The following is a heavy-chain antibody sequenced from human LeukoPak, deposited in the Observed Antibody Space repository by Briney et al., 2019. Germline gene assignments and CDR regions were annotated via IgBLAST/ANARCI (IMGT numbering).Heavy chain of an antibody. CDR2: IRNKGHSYAT. CDR3: ARGGFSMDTGYYYGMDV. D-gene: IGHD5-18*01. J-gene: IGHJ6*02. CDR1: GFSFSGSA. V-gene: IGHV3-73*01. Sequence: PGWSLRLSCAASGFSFSGSAMHWVRQASGKGLEWIGRIRNKGHSYATAYAASVKGRFTISRDDSKNTAYLQMNSLKTDDTAVYYRARGGFSMDTGYYYGMDVWGQGTTVTVSS.